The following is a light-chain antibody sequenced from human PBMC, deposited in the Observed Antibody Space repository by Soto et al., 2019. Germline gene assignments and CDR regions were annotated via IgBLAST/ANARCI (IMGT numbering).Light chain of an antibody. J-gene: IGLJ1*01. CDR2: DVS. CDR3: SSYTTTGTQV. CDR1: TSDVGGFDY. Sequence: QSALAQPASGSGSPGQSITLSCTGTTSDVGGFDYVSWYQQHPGKAPKLMIFDVSSRPSGVSDRFSGSKSGNTASLTISGLQAEDEADYYCSSYTTTGTQVFGTGTKVTVL. V-gene: IGLV2-14*03.